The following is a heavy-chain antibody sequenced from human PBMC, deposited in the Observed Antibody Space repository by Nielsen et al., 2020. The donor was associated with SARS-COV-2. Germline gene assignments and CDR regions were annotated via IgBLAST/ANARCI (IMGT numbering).Heavy chain of an antibody. J-gene: IGHJ5*02. D-gene: IGHD3-10*01. Sequence: SETLSLTCTVSGGSISSGGFYRSWIRQHPGKGLEWIGYIYYSGSTYYNPSLKSRLTMSVDTSKNQFSLKLSSVTAADTAVYYCARASDGARNPNWFDPWGQGTQVTVSS. CDR2: IYYSGST. CDR1: GGSISSGGFY. CDR3: ARASDGARNPNWFDP. V-gene: IGHV4-31*03.